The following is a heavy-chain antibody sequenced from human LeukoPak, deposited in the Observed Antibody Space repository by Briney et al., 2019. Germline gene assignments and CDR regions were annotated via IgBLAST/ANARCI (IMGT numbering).Heavy chain of an antibody. J-gene: IGHJ6*03. Sequence: ASVKVTCKSSGCTFTGYYMHWVRQAPGQGLEWMGRINPNSGGTNYAQKFQGRVTMTRDTSISTAYMELSRLRSDDTAVYYCARDHEGAGYSYGNSYYYYYMDVWGKGTTVTVS. D-gene: IGHD5-18*01. V-gene: IGHV1-2*06. CDR3: ARDHEGAGYSYGNSYYYYYMDV. CDR2: INPNSGGT. CDR1: GCTFTGYY.